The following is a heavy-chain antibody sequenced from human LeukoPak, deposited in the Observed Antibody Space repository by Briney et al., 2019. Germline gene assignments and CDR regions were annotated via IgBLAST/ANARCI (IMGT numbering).Heavy chain of an antibody. J-gene: IGHJ2*01. V-gene: IGHV3-30*03. CDR1: GFTFSRHG. CDR3: AREAAWXNWYFD. Sequence: GGSLRLAYVASGFTFSRHGMHWVRQAPGKGLEWVAVIGDTGRAKYYADSVEGRFTASRDNFKNTLYLEMNSLRYDDTALYYCAREAAWXNWYFD. D-gene: IGHD2-15*01. CDR2: IGDTGRAK.